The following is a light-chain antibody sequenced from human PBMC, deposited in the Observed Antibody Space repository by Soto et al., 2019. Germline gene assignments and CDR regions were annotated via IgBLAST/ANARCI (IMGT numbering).Light chain of an antibody. CDR3: QQYGSSWT. Sequence: EILLTQSPGTLSLSPGERATLSCRASQSVSSSYLAWYQQKPGQAPRLLIYGASSRATGIPDSFSGSGSGTAFTLTISILEPEYFAVYYCQQYGSSWTFGQRTKVEIK. CDR1: QSVSSSY. J-gene: IGKJ1*01. CDR2: GAS. V-gene: IGKV3-20*01.